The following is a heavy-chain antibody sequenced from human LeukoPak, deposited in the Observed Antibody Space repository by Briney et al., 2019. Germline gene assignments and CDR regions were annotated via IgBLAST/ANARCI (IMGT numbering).Heavy chain of an antibody. V-gene: IGHV3-11*04. Sequence: GGSLRLSCAPSGCTFSDYYMSWIRQAPGKGLEWVSYIRSGGSTIYYADSVKGRFTISRDNAKNSLFLQMNSLRAEDTAVYYCARDGGSGNYYVDYWGQGTLVTVSS. D-gene: IGHD1-26*01. CDR2: IRSGGSTI. CDR1: GCTFSDYY. J-gene: IGHJ4*02. CDR3: ARDGGSGNYYVDY.